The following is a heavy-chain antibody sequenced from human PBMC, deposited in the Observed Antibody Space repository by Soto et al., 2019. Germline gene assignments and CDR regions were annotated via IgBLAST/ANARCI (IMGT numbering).Heavy chain of an antibody. V-gene: IGHV3-15*07. J-gene: IGHJ6*02. Sequence: EVQLVESGGGLVKPGGSLRLSCAASGFTFSNAWMNWVRQAPGKGLEWVGRIKSKTVGGTTDYAAPVKGRFTISRDDSKNTLYLQMNSLKTEDTAVYYCTTDLGLGELGYYYYYYYYGMDVWGQGTTVTVSS. CDR2: IKSKTVGGTT. CDR1: GFTFSNAW. D-gene: IGHD3-10*01. CDR3: TTDLGLGELGYYYYYYYYGMDV.